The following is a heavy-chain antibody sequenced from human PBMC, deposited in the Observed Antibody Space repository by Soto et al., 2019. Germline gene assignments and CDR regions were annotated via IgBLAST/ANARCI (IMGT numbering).Heavy chain of an antibody. CDR2: IWYDGSNK. CDR3: ARDPPHYDFWSGYSHKGGMDV. CDR1: GFTFSSYG. D-gene: IGHD3-3*01. Sequence: PGGSLRLSCAASGFTFSSYGMHWVRQAPGKGLEWVAVIWYDGSNKYYADSVKGRFTISRDNSKNTLYLQMNSLRAEDTAVYYCARDPPHYDFWSGYSHKGGMDVWGQGTTVTVSS. J-gene: IGHJ6*02. V-gene: IGHV3-33*01.